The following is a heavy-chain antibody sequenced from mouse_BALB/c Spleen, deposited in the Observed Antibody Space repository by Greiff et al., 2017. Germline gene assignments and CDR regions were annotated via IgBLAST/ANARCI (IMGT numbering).Heavy chain of an antibody. V-gene: IGHV5-6*03. J-gene: IGHJ3*01. Sequence: EVKVVESGGGLVKPGGSLKLSCAASGFTFSSYGMSWVRQTPDKRLEWVATISSGGSYTYYPDSVKGRFTISRDNAKNTLYLQMSSLKSEDTAMYYCARHEDGSAWFAYWGQGTLVTVSA. CDR3: ARHEDGSAWFAY. CDR1: GFTFSSYG. D-gene: IGHD3-2*02. CDR2: ISSGGSYT.